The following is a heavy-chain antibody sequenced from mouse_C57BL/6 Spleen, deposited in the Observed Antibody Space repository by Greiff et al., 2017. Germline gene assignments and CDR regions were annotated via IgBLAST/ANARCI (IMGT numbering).Heavy chain of an antibody. CDR2: FIPSSGYT. V-gene: IGHV1-7*01. CDR1: AYTFTSYW. Sequence: QFQLQQSGAELAKPGASVKLSCKASAYTFTSYWMHWVKQRPGQGLEWIGYFIPSSGYTKYNQKFKDKATLTADKSSSTAYMQRSSRTYEDSAVYYCARSAYDYDVGAMDYRGQGTTVTVSS. J-gene: IGHJ4*01. CDR3: ARSAYDYDVGAMDY. D-gene: IGHD2-4*01.